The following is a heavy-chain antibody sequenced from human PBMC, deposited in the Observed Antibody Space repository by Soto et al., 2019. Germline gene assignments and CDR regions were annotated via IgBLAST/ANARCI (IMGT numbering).Heavy chain of an antibody. CDR1: GFTFSDHY. V-gene: IGHV3-72*01. Sequence: EVQLVESGGGLVQPGGSLRLSCAASGFTFSDHYMDWVRQAPGKGLEWVGRSRNKANSYTTEYAASVEGRFTISRDESKNALYLQMNSLKTEDTAVYYCTRNRYSSGWYVEYWGQGTLVTVSS. CDR3: TRNRYSSGWYVEY. D-gene: IGHD6-19*01. J-gene: IGHJ4*02. CDR2: SRNKANSYTT.